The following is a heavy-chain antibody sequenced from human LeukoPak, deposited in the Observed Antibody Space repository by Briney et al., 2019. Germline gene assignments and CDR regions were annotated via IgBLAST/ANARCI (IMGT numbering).Heavy chain of an antibody. D-gene: IGHD4-23*01. CDR2: ISYDGSNK. CDR3: AKNDAYGGQYY. J-gene: IGHJ4*02. Sequence: GGSLRLSCAACGFTFRSYGMHWVRQAPGKGLEWVAVISYDGSNKYYADSVEGRFTISRDNSKNTLYLQMNSLRAEDTAVYYCAKNDAYGGQYYWGQGTLVTVSS. V-gene: IGHV3-30*18. CDR1: GFTFRSYG.